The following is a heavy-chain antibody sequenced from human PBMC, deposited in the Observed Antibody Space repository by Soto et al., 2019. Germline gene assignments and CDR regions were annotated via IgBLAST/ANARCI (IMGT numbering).Heavy chain of an antibody. CDR3: ARDPQYYYDSSDQATSDY. V-gene: IGHV3-33*01. CDR1: GFTFSSYG. D-gene: IGHD3-22*01. J-gene: IGHJ4*02. Sequence: GGSLRLSCAASGFTFSSYGMHWVRQAPGKGLEWVAVIWYDGCNKYYADSVKGRFTISRDNSKNTLYLQMNSLRAEDTAVYYCARDPQYYYDSSDQATSDYWGQGT. CDR2: IWYDGCNK.